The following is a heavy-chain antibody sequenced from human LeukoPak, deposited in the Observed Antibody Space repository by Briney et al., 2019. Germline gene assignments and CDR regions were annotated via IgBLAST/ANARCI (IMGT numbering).Heavy chain of an antibody. CDR1: GGSFRGYY. Sequence: SETLSLTCAVYGGSFRGYYWSWVRQPPGKGLEWIGEINHSGSTNYNPSLKSRVTISLDTSNNQFSLKLSSLTAADTAVYYCARAGFWSGGVDVWGKGTAVTVSS. V-gene: IGHV4-34*01. J-gene: IGHJ6*04. D-gene: IGHD3-3*01. CDR3: ARAGFWSGGVDV. CDR2: INHSGST.